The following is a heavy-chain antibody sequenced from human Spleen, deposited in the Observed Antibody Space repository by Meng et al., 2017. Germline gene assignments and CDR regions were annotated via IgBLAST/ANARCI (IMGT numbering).Heavy chain of an antibody. CDR3: ARSPLFRGYSGHFDY. CDR1: GGSFSDYY. V-gene: IGHV4-34*01. J-gene: IGHJ4*02. Sequence: SETLSLTCVVSGGSFSDYYWSWIRQPPGKGLEWIGEINHSGSTNYNPSLKSRVTISVDTSKNQFSLKLSSVTAADTAVYYCARSPLFRGYSGHFDYWGQGTLVTVSS. CDR2: INHSGST. D-gene: IGHD5-12*01.